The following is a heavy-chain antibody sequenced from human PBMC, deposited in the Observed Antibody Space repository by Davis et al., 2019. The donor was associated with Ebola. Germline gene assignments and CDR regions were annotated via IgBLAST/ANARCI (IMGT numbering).Heavy chain of an antibody. CDR3: ARDRSWYTPRAFDY. CDR1: GGSISSYY. Sequence: PGGSLRLSCTVSGGSISSYYWSWIRQPPGKGLEWIGRIYTSGSTNSNPSLKSRVTMSVDTSKNQFSLKLSSVTAADTAVYYCARDRSWYTPRAFDYWGQGTLVTVSS. CDR2: IYTSGST. J-gene: IGHJ4*02. V-gene: IGHV4-4*07. D-gene: IGHD6-13*01.